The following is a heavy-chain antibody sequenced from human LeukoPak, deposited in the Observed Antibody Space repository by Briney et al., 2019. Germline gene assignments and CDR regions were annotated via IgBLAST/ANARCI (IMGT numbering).Heavy chain of an antibody. J-gene: IGHJ4*02. D-gene: IGHD2-2*01. V-gene: IGHV3-23*01. CDR3: ARAMPSSTYYFDS. CDR1: GFTFRHFA. Sequence: HPGGPLRLSCAASGFTFRHFAINWVRQAPGKGLEWVSVISVSDGSTYYADSVRGRFTISRDNSKNTLFLQLNGLRAEDTAIYYCARAMPSSTYYFDSWGQGTLVTVSS. CDR2: ISVSDGST.